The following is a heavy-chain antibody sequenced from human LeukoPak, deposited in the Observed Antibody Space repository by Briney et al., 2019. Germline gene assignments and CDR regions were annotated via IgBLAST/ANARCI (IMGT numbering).Heavy chain of an antibody. V-gene: IGHV4-39*07. CDR3: ARPLNSYGDYGS. J-gene: IGHJ4*02. CDR1: GDSISSSGCF. Sequence: SETLSLTCSVSGDSISSSGCFWGWIRQSPGRGLEWIASINYSGGTYYHPSLKSRVTISVDTSKNHFSLKLTSVTAADTAVYYCARPLNSYGDYGSWGQGTLVTVSS. D-gene: IGHD4-17*01. CDR2: INYSGGT.